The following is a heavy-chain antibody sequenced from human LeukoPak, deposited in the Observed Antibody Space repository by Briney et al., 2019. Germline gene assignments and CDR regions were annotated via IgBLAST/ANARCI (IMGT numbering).Heavy chain of an antibody. D-gene: IGHD2-15*01. J-gene: IGHJ4*02. CDR2: IYYSGST. CDR1: GGSISSSSYY. Sequence: PSETLSLTCTVSGGSISSSSYYWGWIRQPPGKGLEWIGSIYYSGSTYYNPSLKSRVTISVDTSKNQFSLKLSSVTAADTAVYYCGGAATWGPQVDYWGQGTLVTVSS. CDR3: GGAATWGPQVDY. V-gene: IGHV4-39*07.